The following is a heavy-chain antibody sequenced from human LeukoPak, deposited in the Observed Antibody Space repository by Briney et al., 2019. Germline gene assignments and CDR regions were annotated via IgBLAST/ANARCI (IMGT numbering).Heavy chain of an antibody. Sequence: SGPTLVNPTHTLTLTCTFPGFSLSTTGMGVSWIRQPSVKARERHAHLVWDDDKYYVTSLKTRLTLPKATSKTQVVHTITNKDPVDTAMYYCARSRGYCSRASCLDAFDIWGQGTMVTVSS. J-gene: IGHJ3*02. CDR1: GFSLSTTGMG. CDR2: LVWDDDK. CDR3: ARSRGYCSRASCLDAFDI. D-gene: IGHD2-2*01. V-gene: IGHV2-70*01.